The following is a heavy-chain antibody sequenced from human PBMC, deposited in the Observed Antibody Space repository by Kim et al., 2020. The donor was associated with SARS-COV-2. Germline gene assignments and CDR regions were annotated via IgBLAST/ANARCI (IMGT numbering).Heavy chain of an antibody. CDR2: IYYSGST. Sequence: SETLSLTCTVSGGSISSYYWSWIRQPPGKGLEWIGYIYYSGSTNYNPSLKSRVTISVDTSKNQFSLKLSSVTAADTAVYYCARVSQTFNSGNAFDIWGQGTMVTVSS. V-gene: IGHV4-59*01. CDR1: GGSISSYY. CDR3: ARVSQTFNSGNAFDI. J-gene: IGHJ3*02. D-gene: IGHD1-1*01.